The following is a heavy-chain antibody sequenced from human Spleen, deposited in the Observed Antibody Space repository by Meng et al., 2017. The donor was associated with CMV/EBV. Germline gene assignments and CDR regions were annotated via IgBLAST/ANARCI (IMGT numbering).Heavy chain of an antibody. Sequence: LRLSCAASGFTFSSDAMHWVRKAPGKGLEWVAVISYDGSNKYYADSVKGRFTISRDNSKNTLYLQMNSLRAEDTAVYYCARDETSKDYWGQGTLVTVSS. CDR2: ISYDGSNK. CDR1: GFTFSSDA. D-gene: IGHD4-11*01. J-gene: IGHJ4*02. CDR3: ARDETSKDY. V-gene: IGHV3-30*04.